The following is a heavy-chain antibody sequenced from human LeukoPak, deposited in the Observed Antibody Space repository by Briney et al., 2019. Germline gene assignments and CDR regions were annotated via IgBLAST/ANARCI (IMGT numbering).Heavy chain of an antibody. CDR2: IAFDGTNT. CDR1: GFTFNNYA. D-gene: IGHD1-26*01. V-gene: IGHV3-30*14. CDR3: ARARGALSY. J-gene: IGHJ4*02. Sequence: GGSLRLSCVVSGFTFNNYAMSWVRQAPGKGLQWVAVIAFDGTNTHYADSVKGRFTISRDNSKNTLYLQMNSLRPEDTAIYFCARARGALSYWGQGTLITVSS.